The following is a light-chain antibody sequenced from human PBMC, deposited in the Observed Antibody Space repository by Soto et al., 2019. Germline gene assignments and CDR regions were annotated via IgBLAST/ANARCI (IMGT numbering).Light chain of an antibody. CDR3: CSYAGIYTYV. Sequence: QSALTQPRSVSGSPGQSVTISCTGTSSDVGGYNYVSWYQQHPGKAPKLMIYDVSQRPSGVPDRFSGSKSGNTASLTISGLQAEDEVDYYCCSYAGIYTYVFGTGTKLTVL. CDR2: DVS. V-gene: IGLV2-11*01. J-gene: IGLJ1*01. CDR1: SSDVGGYNY.